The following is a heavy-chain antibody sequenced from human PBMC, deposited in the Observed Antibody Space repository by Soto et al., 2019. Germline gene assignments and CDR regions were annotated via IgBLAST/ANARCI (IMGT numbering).Heavy chain of an antibody. D-gene: IGHD3-10*01. Sequence: QVQLQESGPGLVKPSQTLSLTCTVSGGSISSGGYYWSWIRQHPGKGLEWIGYIYYSGSTYYNPSRKSRVTISVDPSKNQFSLKLSSVTAADTAVYYCARVHSSPMVRGEPGYDYRGQGTLVTVSS. CDR2: IYYSGST. V-gene: IGHV4-31*03. CDR1: GGSISSGGYY. CDR3: ARVHSSPMVRGEPGYDY. J-gene: IGHJ4*02.